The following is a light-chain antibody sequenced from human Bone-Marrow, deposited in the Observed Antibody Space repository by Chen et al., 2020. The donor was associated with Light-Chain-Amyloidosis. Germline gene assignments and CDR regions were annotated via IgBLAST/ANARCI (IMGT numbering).Light chain of an antibody. J-gene: IGLJ2*01. Sequence: SSELTQPPSLSVSPVQTARITCSGDDLPTKYAYWYQQKPGQAPVLVIHRDTERPSGISARFSGSSSGTTATLPISGVQAEDDADYHCQSADSSGTYEVIFGGGTKLTVL. CDR3: QSADSSGTYEVI. CDR2: RDT. CDR1: DLPTKY. V-gene: IGLV3-25*03.